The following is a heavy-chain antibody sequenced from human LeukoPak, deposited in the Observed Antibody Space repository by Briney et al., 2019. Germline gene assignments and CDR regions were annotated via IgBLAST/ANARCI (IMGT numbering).Heavy chain of an antibody. CDR2: INPSGGST. V-gene: IGHV1-46*01. CDR3: ARDYYDSSASYYYYTDV. CDR1: GYTFTSYY. D-gene: IGHD3-22*01. Sequence: ASVKVSCKASGYTFTSYYMHWVRQAPGQGLEWMGIINPSGGSTSYAQKFQGRVTMTRDMSTSTVYMELSSLRSEDTAVYYCARDYYDSSASYYYYTDVWGKGTTVTVSS. J-gene: IGHJ6*03.